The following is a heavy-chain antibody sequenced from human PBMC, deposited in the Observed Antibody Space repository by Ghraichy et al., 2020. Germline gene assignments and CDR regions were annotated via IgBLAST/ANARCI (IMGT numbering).Heavy chain of an antibody. D-gene: IGHD6-19*01. V-gene: IGHV3-23*01. CDR2: ISGSGGST. CDR1: GFTFSSYA. Sequence: GGSLRLSCAASGFTFSSYAMSWVRQAPGKGLEWVSAISGSGGSTYYADSVKGRFTISRDNSKNTLYLQMNSLRAADTAVYYCAKDGYSSGWNPGWFDPWGQGTLVTVSS. J-gene: IGHJ5*02. CDR3: AKDGYSSGWNPGWFDP.